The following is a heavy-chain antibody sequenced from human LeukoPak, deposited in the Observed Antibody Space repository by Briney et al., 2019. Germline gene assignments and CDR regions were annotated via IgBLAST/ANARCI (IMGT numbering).Heavy chain of an antibody. CDR1: GFTFSTYA. V-gene: IGHV3-23*01. CDR3: ARPSQAFGDYDY. D-gene: IGHD4-17*01. CDR2: IGAGGGGT. Sequence: GGSLRLSCAASGFTFSTYAMNWVRQAPGKGLEWVSAIGAGGGGTFYADSVKGRFTISRDNSKNTLYMQMNSLRAEDTAVYYCARPSQAFGDYDYWGDGTLRTVSS. J-gene: IGHJ4*03.